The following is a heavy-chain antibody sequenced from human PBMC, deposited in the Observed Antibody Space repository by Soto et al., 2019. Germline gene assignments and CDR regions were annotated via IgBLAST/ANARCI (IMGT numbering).Heavy chain of an antibody. CDR2: ISYDGSNK. J-gene: IGHJ4*02. D-gene: IGHD2-15*01. CDR1: GFTFSSYA. Sequence: TGGSLRLSCAASGFTFSSYAMHWVRQAPGKGLEWVTVISYDGSNKYYADSVKGRFTISRDNSKNTLYLQMNSLRAEDTAVYYCARAPGVVVAGPVYWGQGTMVTVYS. V-gene: IGHV3-30-3*01. CDR3: ARAPGVVVAGPVY.